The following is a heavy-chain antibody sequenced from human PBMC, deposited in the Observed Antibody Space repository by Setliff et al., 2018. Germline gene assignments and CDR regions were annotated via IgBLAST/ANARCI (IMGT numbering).Heavy chain of an antibody. CDR2: VFVSGST. CDR3: ARAPGRNIRGDY. CDR1: GGTFSDYH. V-gene: IGHV4-59*10. Sequence: SETLSLTCAAYGGTFSDYHWTWIRQSPEKGLEWIGRVFVSGSTNYNPSLKSRVSMSLDTSKNQFSLKLSSVTAADTAVYYCARAPGRNIRGDYWGQGALVTVSS. D-gene: IGHD3-10*01. J-gene: IGHJ4*02.